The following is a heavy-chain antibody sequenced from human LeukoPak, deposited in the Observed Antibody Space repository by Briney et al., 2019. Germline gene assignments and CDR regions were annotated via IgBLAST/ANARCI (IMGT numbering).Heavy chain of an antibody. CDR3: ARVKYSSGWYGSFDC. J-gene: IGHJ4*02. D-gene: IGHD6-19*01. CDR2: IYYSGST. CDR1: GGSISSHY. V-gene: IGHV4-59*11. Sequence: SETLSLTCTVSGGSISSHYWSWIRQPPGKGLEWIGYIYYSGSTNYNPSLKSRVTISVDTSKNQFSLKLSSVTAADTAVYYCARVKYSSGWYGSFDCWGQGTLVTVSS.